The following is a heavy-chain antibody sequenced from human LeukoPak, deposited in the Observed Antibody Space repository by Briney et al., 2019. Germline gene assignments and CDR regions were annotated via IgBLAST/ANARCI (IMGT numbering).Heavy chain of an antibody. V-gene: IGHV3-23*01. D-gene: IGHD3-10*01. CDR2: ISGSGGYT. CDR3: ASWSYHTSDYFDC. J-gene: IGHJ4*02. Sequence: GGSLRLSCEVSGSGFTFGNFAMSWVRQAPGKGLEWVSAISGSGGYTYYADSVKGRFTVSRDNSKNTLFLQMNSLRAEDTAVYYCASWSYHTSDYFDCWGQGTLVTVSS. CDR1: GSGFTFGNFA.